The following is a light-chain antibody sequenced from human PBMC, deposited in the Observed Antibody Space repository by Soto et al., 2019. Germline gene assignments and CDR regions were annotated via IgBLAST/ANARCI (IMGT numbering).Light chain of an antibody. J-gene: IGLJ2*01. CDR1: SSNIGSNT. CDR2: SNN. CDR3: AAWDDSLNGLV. V-gene: IGLV1-44*01. Sequence: QSVLTQPPSASGTPGQRVTISCSGSSSNIGSNTVNWYQQFPGTAPKLLIYSNNQRPSGVPDRFSGSKSGISASLAISGLQSDDEADYYCAAWDDSLNGLVFGGGTKLTVL.